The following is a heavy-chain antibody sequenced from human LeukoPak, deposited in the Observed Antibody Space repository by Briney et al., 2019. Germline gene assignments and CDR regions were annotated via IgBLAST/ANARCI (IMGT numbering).Heavy chain of an antibody. J-gene: IGHJ4*02. V-gene: IGHV4-34*01. CDR3: ARSFRELDY. CDR1: GGSFSGYY. CDR2: INHSGST. Sequence: SETLSLTCAVYGGSFSGYYWSWIRQPPGKGLEWIGEINHSGSTNYNPSLKSRVTISVDTSKNQFSLKLSSVTAADTAVYYCARSFRELDYWGQGTLVTVSS. D-gene: IGHD3-16*01.